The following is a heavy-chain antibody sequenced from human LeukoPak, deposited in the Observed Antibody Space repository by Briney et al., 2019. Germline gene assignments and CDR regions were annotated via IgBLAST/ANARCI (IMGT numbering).Heavy chain of an antibody. CDR2: MNPNSGNT. CDR1: GYTFTSYD. D-gene: IGHD3-22*01. Sequence: GASVKVSCKASGYTFTSYDINWVRQATGQGLEWMGWMNPNSGNTGYAQKFQGRVTMTRNTSISTAYMELSSLRSEDTAVYYCAKDPLNPDYYDSSGYPHWGQGTLVTVSS. V-gene: IGHV1-8*01. J-gene: IGHJ4*02. CDR3: AKDPLNPDYYDSSGYPH.